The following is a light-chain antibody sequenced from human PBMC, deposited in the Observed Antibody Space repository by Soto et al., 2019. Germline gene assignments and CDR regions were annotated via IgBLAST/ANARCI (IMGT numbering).Light chain of an antibody. CDR2: DAS. CDR3: QHRSNWPIT. Sequence: IVLTQSPATLSLSPGERATLSCRASQSVNSYLAWYQQKPGQAPRLLIHDASNRATGIPARFSGSGSGTDFTLTISSLEPEDFAVYYCQHRSNWPITFGQGTRLEIK. J-gene: IGKJ5*01. CDR1: QSVNSY. V-gene: IGKV3-11*01.